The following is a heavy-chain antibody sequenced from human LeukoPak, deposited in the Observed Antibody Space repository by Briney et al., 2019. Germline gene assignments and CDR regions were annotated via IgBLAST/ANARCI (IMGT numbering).Heavy chain of an antibody. Sequence: GGSLRLSCAASGFTFSSYSMNWVRQAPGKGLEWVSYISSSSTIYYADSVKGRFTISRDNAKNTLYLQMNSLRAEDTAVYYCAKSRGITIFGVVTEFDYWGQGTLVTVSS. J-gene: IGHJ4*02. CDR1: GFTFSSYS. CDR3: AKSRGITIFGVVTEFDY. D-gene: IGHD3-3*01. CDR2: ISSSSTI. V-gene: IGHV3-48*04.